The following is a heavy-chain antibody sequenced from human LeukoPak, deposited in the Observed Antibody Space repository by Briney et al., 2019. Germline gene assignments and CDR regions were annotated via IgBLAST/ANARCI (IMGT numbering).Heavy chain of an antibody. J-gene: IGHJ4*02. D-gene: IGHD3-3*01. CDR2: IWYDGSNK. CDR1: GFTFSSYG. CDR3: ARASFTSIFGASVDY. V-gene: IGHV3-33*01. Sequence: GGSLRLSCAASGFTFSSYGMHWVRQAPGKGLEWVAVIWYDGSNKYYADSVKGRFTISRDNSKNTLYLQMNSLRAEDTAVYYCARASFTSIFGASVDYWGQGTLVTVSS.